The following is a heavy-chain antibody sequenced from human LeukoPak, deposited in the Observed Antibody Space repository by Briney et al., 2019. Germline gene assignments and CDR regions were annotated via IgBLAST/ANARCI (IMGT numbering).Heavy chain of an antibody. J-gene: IGHJ6*02. D-gene: IGHD4-11*01. V-gene: IGHV4-59*01. CDR2: IYYSGST. Sequence: SETLSLTCTVSGGSISSYYWSWIRQPPGKGLEWIGYIYYSGSTNYNPSLKSQVTISVVTSKNQFSLKLSSVTAADTAVYYCARALQYGYYYGMDVWGQGTTVTVSS. CDR1: GGSISSYY. CDR3: ARALQYGYYYGMDV.